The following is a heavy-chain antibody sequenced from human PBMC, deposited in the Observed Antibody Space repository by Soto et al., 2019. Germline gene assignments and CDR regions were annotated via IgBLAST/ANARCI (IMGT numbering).Heavy chain of an antibody. CDR1: GGSVSSGSYY. CDR2: IYYSGST. D-gene: IGHD3-22*01. V-gene: IGHV4-61*01. Sequence: QVQLQESGPGLVKPSETLALTCTVSGGSVSSGSYYWSWIRQPPGKGLEWNGYIYYSGSTNYNPSLNTPVTTSVDTSKNQFSLQLSSVTAADTAVYYCASKALDSSGYFSWGQGPLVTVSS. J-gene: IGHJ5*02. CDR3: ASKALDSSGYFS.